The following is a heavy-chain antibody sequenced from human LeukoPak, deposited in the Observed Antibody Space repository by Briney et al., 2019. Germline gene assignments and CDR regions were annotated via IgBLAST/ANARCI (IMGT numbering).Heavy chain of an antibody. D-gene: IGHD2-2*01. J-gene: IGHJ4*02. CDR2: IKQDGGEK. CDR3: ARAPIVVVPTWRPTYFDY. V-gene: IGHV3-7*01. CDR1: GFTFSNYW. Sequence: PGGSLRLSCTTSGFTFSNYWMSWVRQATGKGLEWVANIKQDGGEKYYVDSVKGRFTISRDNAKNSLYLQMNSLRAEDTAIYYCARAPIVVVPTWRPTYFDYWGQGTLVTVSS.